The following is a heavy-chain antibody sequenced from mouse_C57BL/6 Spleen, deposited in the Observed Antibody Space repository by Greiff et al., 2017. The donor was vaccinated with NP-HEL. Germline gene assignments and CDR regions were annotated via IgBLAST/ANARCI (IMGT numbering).Heavy chain of an antibody. CDR1: GFNIKDDY. J-gene: IGHJ2*01. Sequence: VQLQQSGAELVRPGASVKLSCTASGFNIKDDYMHWVKQRPEQGLEWIGWIDPENGDTEYDSKFPGMATLTADTSSNTAYLQLSSRTSEDTAVYYCTRYYEGSSYNFDYWGQGTTLTVAS. CDR3: TRYYEGSSYNFDY. D-gene: IGHD1-1*01. V-gene: IGHV14-4*01. CDR2: IDPENGDT.